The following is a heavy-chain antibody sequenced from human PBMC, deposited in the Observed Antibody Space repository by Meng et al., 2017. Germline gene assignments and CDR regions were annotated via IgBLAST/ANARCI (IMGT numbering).Heavy chain of an antibody. CDR3: ARARYDYVWGSYRYRVLDY. CDR2: INPNSGGT. V-gene: IGHV1-2*02. J-gene: IGHJ4*02. Sequence: ASVKVSCKASGYTFTGYYMHWVRQAPGQGLEWMGWINPNSGGTNYAQKFQGRVTMTRDTSISTAYMELSRLRSDDTAVYYCARARYDYVWGSYRYRVLDYWGQGTLVTVSS. CDR1: GYTFTGYY. D-gene: IGHD3-16*02.